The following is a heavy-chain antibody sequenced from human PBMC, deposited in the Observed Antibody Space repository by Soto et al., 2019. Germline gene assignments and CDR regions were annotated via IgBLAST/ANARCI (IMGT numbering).Heavy chain of an antibody. J-gene: IGHJ4*02. Sequence: PXVCLRLACQGSGFSFSTYDRDWVRQAPGEAPEWIAHNSTNNFTIYYAVSVKGRITISRDKARNSLYLEMKSLRDKDTAVYYCARDSCFDGSRYAASDSWGQGILVTVSS. D-gene: IGHD3-16*02. V-gene: IGHV3-48*02. CDR2: NSTNNFTI. CDR3: ARDSCFDGSRYAASDS. CDR1: GFSFSTYD.